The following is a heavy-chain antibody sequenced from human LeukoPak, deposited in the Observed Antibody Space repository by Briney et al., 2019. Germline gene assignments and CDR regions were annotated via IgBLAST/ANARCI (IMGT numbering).Heavy chain of an antibody. CDR1: GFTFSSHA. Sequence: PGGSLRLSCAASGFTFSSHAMSWVRQAPGKGLEWVSAISGSGGSTYYADSVKGRFTISRDNSKNTLYLQMNSLRAEDTAVYYCAKVRAYGSGSYSPGFDPWGQGTLVTVSS. J-gene: IGHJ5*02. CDR3: AKVRAYGSGSYSPGFDP. V-gene: IGHV3-23*01. CDR2: ISGSGGST. D-gene: IGHD3-10*01.